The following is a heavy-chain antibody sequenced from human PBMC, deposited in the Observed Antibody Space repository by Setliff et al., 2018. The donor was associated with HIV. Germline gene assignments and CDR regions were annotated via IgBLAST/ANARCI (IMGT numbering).Heavy chain of an antibody. CDR1: GGSISSYY. J-gene: IGHJ3*02. CDR2: IYYSGST. V-gene: IGHV4-59*08. D-gene: IGHD2-21*01. CDR3: ARPRLRGSGAFDI. Sequence: SETLSLTCTVSGGSISSYYWSWLRQPPGKGLEWIGYIYYSGSTNYNPSLKSRVTISVDTSKNQFSLKLSSVTAADTAVYYCARPRLRGSGAFDIWGQGTMVTVS.